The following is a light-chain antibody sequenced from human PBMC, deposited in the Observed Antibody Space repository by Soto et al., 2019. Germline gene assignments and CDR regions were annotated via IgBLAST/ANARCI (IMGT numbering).Light chain of an antibody. J-gene: IGKJ3*01. CDR2: GAS. CDR3: QPYGNSPI. CDR1: QSVSTNY. Sequence: EIVLTQSPGTLSLSRGEGENLSSRASQSVSTNYLAWSQQQPGQAPRLLIYGASNRATGIPDRFSATGSGTDFTLPIRRLESEDFAVDHCQPYGNSPIFGPGTKVDIK. V-gene: IGKV3-20*01.